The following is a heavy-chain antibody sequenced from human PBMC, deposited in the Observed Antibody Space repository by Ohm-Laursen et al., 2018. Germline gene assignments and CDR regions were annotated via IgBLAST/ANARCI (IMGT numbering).Heavy chain of an antibody. CDR1: GLTFSAYW. V-gene: IGHV3-74*01. D-gene: IGHD2-15*01. J-gene: IGHJ4*02. CDR3: ARARYCTSGSCYSDH. Sequence: SLRLSCAASGLTFSAYWMHWVRQAPGKGLLCVSRINGDGSITTYADSVKGRFTISRDNAKNTLYLQMNSLRVEDTAVYYFARARYCTSGSCYSDHWGQGTQVTVSS. CDR2: INGDGSIT.